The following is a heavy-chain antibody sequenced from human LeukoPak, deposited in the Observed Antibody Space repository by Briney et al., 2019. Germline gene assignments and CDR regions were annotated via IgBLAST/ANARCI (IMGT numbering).Heavy chain of an antibody. CDR2: IYTSGST. J-gene: IGHJ4*02. CDR3: ARAYYDFWSGYRFDY. D-gene: IGHD3-3*01. V-gene: IGHV4-61*02. Sequence: PSETLSLTCTVSGGSISSGSYYWSWIRQPAGKGLEWIGLIYTSGSTNYNPSLKSRVTISVDTSKNQFSLKLSSVTAAGTAVYYCARAYYDFWSGYRFDYWGQGTLVTVSS. CDR1: GGSISSGSYY.